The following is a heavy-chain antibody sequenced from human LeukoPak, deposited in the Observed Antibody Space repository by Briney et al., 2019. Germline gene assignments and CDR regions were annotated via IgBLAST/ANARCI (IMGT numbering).Heavy chain of an antibody. V-gene: IGHV4-31*03. J-gene: IGHJ4*02. CDR1: GGSISSGGYY. Sequence: SETLSLTCTVSGGSISSGGYYWSWIRQHPGKGLEWIGYIYYSGSTYYNPSLKSRVTISVDTSKNQFSLKLSSVTAADTAVYYCAREGDHRGYFDYWGQGTLVTVSS. D-gene: IGHD1-14*01. CDR3: AREGDHRGYFDY. CDR2: IYYSGST.